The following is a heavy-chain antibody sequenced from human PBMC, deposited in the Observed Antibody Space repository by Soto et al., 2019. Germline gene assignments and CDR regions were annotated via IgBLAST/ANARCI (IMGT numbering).Heavy chain of an antibody. CDR1: GYTFTTDW. D-gene: IGHD3-16*01. V-gene: IGHV5-51*01. CDR3: ATLGEVPGVARFQNGLDV. Sequence: PGESLKMSCAGSGYTFTTDWIGWVRQMPGKGLDWMGIIFPGDSDTRYNPSFQGQVTISVGKSISTAYLQWSSLKASDTAIYYCATLGEVPGVARFQNGLDVWGQGTTVTVSS. J-gene: IGHJ6*02. CDR2: IFPGDSDT.